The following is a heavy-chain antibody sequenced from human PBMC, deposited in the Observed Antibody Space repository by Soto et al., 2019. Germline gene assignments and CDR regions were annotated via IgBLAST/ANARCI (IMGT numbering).Heavy chain of an antibody. V-gene: IGHV1-18*04. D-gene: IGHD3-3*01. CDR2: ISAYNGNT. CDR3: ARDLELRITIFGVVTKYGMDV. J-gene: IGHJ6*02. CDR1: GYTFTSYG. Sequence: ASVKVSCKASGYTFTSYGISWVRQAPGQGLEWMGWISAYNGNTNYAQKLQGRVTMTTDTSTSTAYMELRSLRSDDTAVYYCARDLELRITIFGVVTKYGMDVWGQGTTVTV.